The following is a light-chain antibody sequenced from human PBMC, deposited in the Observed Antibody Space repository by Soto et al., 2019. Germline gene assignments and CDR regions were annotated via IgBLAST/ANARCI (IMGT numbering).Light chain of an antibody. J-gene: IGKJ4*01. Sequence: DIQMTHSPSSLSASVGDRVTITYRASQGISNDVAWYQQKPGKVPKLLIYAASTLQSAVPSRFSGSGSGTDITLAISSMQADDVAPDDCQRCSGAPLSFGCWTKVEMK. V-gene: IGKV1-27*01. CDR2: AAS. CDR1: QGISND. CDR3: QRCSGAPLS.